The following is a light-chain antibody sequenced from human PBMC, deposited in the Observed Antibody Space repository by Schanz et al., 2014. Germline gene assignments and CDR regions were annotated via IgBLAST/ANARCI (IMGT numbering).Light chain of an antibody. V-gene: IGLV2-14*01. J-gene: IGLJ3*02. CDR3: SSYTSSDNLV. CDR2: DVS. Sequence: QSVLTQPASVSGSPGQWITISCTGTSSDVGGYNYVSWFQQHADKAPKVMIYDVSNRPSGVSHRFSGSKSGNTASLTISGLQPEDEADYYCSSYTSSDNLVFGGGTKLTVL. CDR1: SSDVGGYNY.